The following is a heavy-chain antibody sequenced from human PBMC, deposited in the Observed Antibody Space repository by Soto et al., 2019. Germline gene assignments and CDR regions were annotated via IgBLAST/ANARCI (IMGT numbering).Heavy chain of an antibody. Sequence: QVQLGQFGAEVKKPGASVKVSCNASGYDFSSYGNSWVRPAPGQGLELRGGISASNGTRAYAQQFEGRVTMTSDTSRTTAYMALRRLRSDDTAVYYCGRDPQRNDYWGQGTLVNVSS. CDR2: ISASNGTR. J-gene: IGHJ4*02. V-gene: IGHV1-18*04. CDR3: GRDPQRNDY. CDR1: GYDFSSYG.